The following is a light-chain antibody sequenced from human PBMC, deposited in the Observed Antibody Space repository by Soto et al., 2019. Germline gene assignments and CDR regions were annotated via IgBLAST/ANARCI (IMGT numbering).Light chain of an antibody. Sequence: DIQMTQSPSSLSASVGDRVTITCRASPSISSYLNWYQQKPAKAPQLLIYAASSLQSGVPSRFSGSGSGTDFTLTISSLQPEDLANYYCQQSYSTLPYTFGQGTKLEIK. CDR1: PSISSY. CDR2: AAS. J-gene: IGKJ2*01. CDR3: QQSYSTLPYT. V-gene: IGKV1-39*01.